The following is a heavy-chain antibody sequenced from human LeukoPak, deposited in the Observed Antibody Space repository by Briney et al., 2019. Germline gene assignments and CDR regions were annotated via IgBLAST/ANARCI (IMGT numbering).Heavy chain of an antibody. V-gene: IGHV3-23*01. CDR1: GFTFSTYA. CDR2: ISVSAGST. J-gene: IGHJ4*02. Sequence: GGSLRLSCAASGFTFSTYAMSWVRQAPGKGLEWVSAISVSAGSTYYADSVKGRFTISRDNSKNTLYLQMNSLRAEDTAVYYCAKALGYSYGYYFDYWGQGTLVTVSS. D-gene: IGHD5-18*01. CDR3: AKALGYSYGYYFDY.